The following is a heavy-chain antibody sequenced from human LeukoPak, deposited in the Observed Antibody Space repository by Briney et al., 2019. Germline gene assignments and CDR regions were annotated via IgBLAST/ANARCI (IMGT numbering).Heavy chain of an antibody. CDR1: GGSISSSSYY. CDR3: ARELYCSSTSCHEDY. J-gene: IGHJ4*02. V-gene: IGHV4-39*02. D-gene: IGHD2-2*01. Sequence: SETLSLTCTVSGGSISSSSYYWGWIRQPPGKGLEWIGSIYYSGSTYYNPSLKSRVTISVDTSKNQFSLKLSSVTAADTAVYYCARELYCSSTSCHEDYWGQGSLVTVSS. CDR2: IYYSGST.